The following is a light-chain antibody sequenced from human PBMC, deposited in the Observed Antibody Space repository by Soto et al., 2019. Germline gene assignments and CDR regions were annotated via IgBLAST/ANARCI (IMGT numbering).Light chain of an antibody. Sequence: QAVLTQPPSVSAAPGQKVTISCSGGSSNIGNNYVSWYQQLPGTAPKLLIYDNNKRPSGIPDRFSGSKSGTSATLGITGLQTGDEADYYCGTWDSSLSAVFGGGTKLTVL. J-gene: IGLJ2*01. V-gene: IGLV1-51*01. CDR3: GTWDSSLSAV. CDR1: SSNIGNNY. CDR2: DNN.